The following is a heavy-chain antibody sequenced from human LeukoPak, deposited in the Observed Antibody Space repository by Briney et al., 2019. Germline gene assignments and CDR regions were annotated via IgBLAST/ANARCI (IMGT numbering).Heavy chain of an antibody. D-gene: IGHD5-24*01. J-gene: IGHJ4*02. Sequence: SETLSLTCAVYGGSFSGYYWSWIRQPPGKGLEWIGEINHSGSTNNNPSLKSRVTISVDTSKNQFSLKLSSVTAADTAVYYCARREMAPRPFDYWGQGTLVTVSS. CDR2: INHSGST. V-gene: IGHV4-34*01. CDR3: ARREMAPRPFDY. CDR1: GGSFSGYY.